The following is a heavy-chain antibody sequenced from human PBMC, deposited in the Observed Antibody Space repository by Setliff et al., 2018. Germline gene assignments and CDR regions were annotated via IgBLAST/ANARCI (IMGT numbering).Heavy chain of an antibody. V-gene: IGHV4-59*11. J-gene: IGHJ6*03. CDR1: GGSISSHY. CDR3: ARDGVSYSNSLPRYYYHYMDV. D-gene: IGHD4-4*01. CDR2: IYYSGST. Sequence: PSETLSLTCTVSGGSISSHYWSWIRQPPGKGLEWIAYIYYSGSTNYNPSLKSRVTISVDTSKNQFSLKLSSVTAADTAVYYCARDGVSYSNSLPRYYYHYMDVWGKGTTVTVSS.